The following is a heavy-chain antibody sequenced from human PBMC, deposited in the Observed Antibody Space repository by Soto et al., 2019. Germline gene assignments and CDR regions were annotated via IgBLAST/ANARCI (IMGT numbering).Heavy chain of an antibody. Sequence: QVQLVESGGGVVQPGGSLRLSCAASGFTFSTYVSTYGIHWVRQAPGKGLEWVAGISNDGNNKYYADSVKGRFTISRDNSKNTLYVQMNSLRTEDTAVYYCAKVHDYSDSWSYYFDDWGQGTLVTVSS. CDR2: ISNDGNNK. J-gene: IGHJ4*02. CDR1: GFTFSTYVSTYG. D-gene: IGHD4-17*01. CDR3: AKVHDYSDSWSYYFDD. V-gene: IGHV3-30*18.